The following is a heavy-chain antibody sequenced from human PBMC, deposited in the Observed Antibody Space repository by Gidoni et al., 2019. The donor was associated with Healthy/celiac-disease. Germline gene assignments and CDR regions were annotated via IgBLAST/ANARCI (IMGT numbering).Heavy chain of an antibody. CDR1: GGSFSGYY. Sequence: QVQLQQWCAGLLKPSETLSRTCAVYGGSFSGYYWSWIRQPPGKGLEWIGEITHSGSTNYNPSLKSRVTISVDTSKNQFSLKLSSVTAAETAVYYCAREAVAGPEDYWGQGTLVTVSS. V-gene: IGHV4-34*01. J-gene: IGHJ4*02. CDR2: ITHSGST. CDR3: AREAVAGPEDY. D-gene: IGHD6-19*01.